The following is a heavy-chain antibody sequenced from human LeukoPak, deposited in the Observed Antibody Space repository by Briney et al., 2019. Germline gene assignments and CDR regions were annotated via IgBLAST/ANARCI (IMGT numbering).Heavy chain of an antibody. Sequence: GASVKVSCKASGYTFTSYGISWVRQAPGQGLEWMGWISAYNGNRNYAQKLQGRVTMTTDTSTSTAYMELRSLRSDDPAVYYWARGRDPKDLTADYWGQGTLVSVSS. CDR2: ISAYNGNR. CDR1: GYTFTSYG. CDR3: ARGRDPKDLTADY. V-gene: IGHV1-18*01. J-gene: IGHJ4*02.